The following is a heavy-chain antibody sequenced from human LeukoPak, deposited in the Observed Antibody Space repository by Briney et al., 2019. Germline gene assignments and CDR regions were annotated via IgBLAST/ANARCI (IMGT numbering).Heavy chain of an antibody. CDR1: GFTFDDYA. Sequence: GRSLRLSCAASGFTFDDYAMHWVRQAPGEGLEWVSGISWNSGSIGYADSVKGRFTISRDNAKNSLYLQMNSLRAEDTALYYCAKGQSAVAGPFDYWGQGTLVTVSS. J-gene: IGHJ4*02. CDR2: ISWNSGSI. V-gene: IGHV3-9*01. D-gene: IGHD6-19*01. CDR3: AKGQSAVAGPFDY.